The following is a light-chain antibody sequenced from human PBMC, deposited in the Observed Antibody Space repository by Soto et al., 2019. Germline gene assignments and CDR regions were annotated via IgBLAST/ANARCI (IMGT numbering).Light chain of an antibody. CDR1: SSDVGGYNY. CDR3: SSFGGSNHVV. CDR2: EVS. Sequence: QSALTQPPSASGSPGQSVTISCTGTSSDVGGYNYVTWYQQHPGKAPKLIIYEVSKRPSGVPDHFSGSKSGNTASLTVSGLQAEDEADYYCSSFGGSNHVVFGGGTQLTVL. J-gene: IGLJ3*02. V-gene: IGLV2-8*01.